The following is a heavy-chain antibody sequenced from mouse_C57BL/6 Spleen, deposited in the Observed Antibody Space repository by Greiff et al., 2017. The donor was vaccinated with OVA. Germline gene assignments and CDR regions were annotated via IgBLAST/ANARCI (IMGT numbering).Heavy chain of an antibody. CDR2: INYDGSST. CDR3: ARDVDYHFDY. V-gene: IGHV5-16*01. D-gene: IGHD2-4*01. CDR1: GFTFSDYY. J-gene: IGHJ2*01. Sequence: EVKLVESEGGLVQPGSSMKLSCTASGFTFSDYYMAWVRQVPEKGLEWVANINYDGSSTYYLDSLKSRFIISRDNAKNILYLQMSSLKSEDTATYYCARDVDYHFDYWGQGTTLTVSS.